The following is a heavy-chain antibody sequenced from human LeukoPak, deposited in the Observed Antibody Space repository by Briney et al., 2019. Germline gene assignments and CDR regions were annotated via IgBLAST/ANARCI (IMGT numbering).Heavy chain of an antibody. V-gene: IGHV3-66*01. D-gene: IGHD5-12*01. CDR2: IYSGGST. Sequence: GGSLRLSCAASGFTFDDYGMSCVRQAPGKGLEWVSLIYSGGSTYYLDSVKGRFTISRDNSKNTLYLQMNSLRAEDTAGYYCASGASGYHNTGGQGTLVTVSS. CDR3: ASGASGYHNT. CDR1: GFTFDDYG. J-gene: IGHJ4*02.